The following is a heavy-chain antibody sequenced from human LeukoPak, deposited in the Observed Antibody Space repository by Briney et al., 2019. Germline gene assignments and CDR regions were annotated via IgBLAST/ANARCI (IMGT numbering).Heavy chain of an antibody. Sequence: GGSLRLSCAASGFTFSSYAMHWVRQAPGKGLEYVSAISSNGGSTYYANSVKGRFTISRDNSKNTLYLQMGSLRAEDMAVYYCARAGDLIVVTMGAFDIWGQGTMVTVSS. D-gene: IGHD2-15*01. J-gene: IGHJ3*02. CDR1: GFTFSSYA. CDR3: ARAGDLIVVTMGAFDI. V-gene: IGHV3-64*01. CDR2: ISSNGGST.